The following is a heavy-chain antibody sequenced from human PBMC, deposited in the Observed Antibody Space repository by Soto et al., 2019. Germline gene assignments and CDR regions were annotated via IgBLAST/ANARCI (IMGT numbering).Heavy chain of an antibody. Sequence: QVPLVESGGGVVQPGRSLRLSCAASGFTFSSYGMHWVRQAPGKGLEWVAVISYDGSNKYYADSVKGRFTISRDNSKNTLYLQMNSLRAEDTAVYYCAKVGSYSSGWYMGDYYYGMDVWGQGTTVTVSS. D-gene: IGHD6-19*01. CDR1: GFTFSSYG. CDR3: AKVGSYSSGWYMGDYYYGMDV. V-gene: IGHV3-30*18. J-gene: IGHJ6*02. CDR2: ISYDGSNK.